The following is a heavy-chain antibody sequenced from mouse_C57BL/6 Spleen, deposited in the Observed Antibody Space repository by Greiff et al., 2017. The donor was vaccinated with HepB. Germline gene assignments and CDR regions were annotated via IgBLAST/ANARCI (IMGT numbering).Heavy chain of an antibody. V-gene: IGHV1-55*01. D-gene: IGHD4-1*01. Sequence: QVQLQQPGAELVKPGASVKMSCKASGYTFTSYWITWVKQRPGQGLEWIGEIYPGSGRTNYNEKLKGKATLTVDTSSSTAYMQLSSLTSGDSAVYYCARRNWDRGAWFAYWGQGTLVTVSA. CDR2: IYPGSGRT. CDR1: GYTFTSYW. CDR3: ARRNWDRGAWFAY. J-gene: IGHJ3*01.